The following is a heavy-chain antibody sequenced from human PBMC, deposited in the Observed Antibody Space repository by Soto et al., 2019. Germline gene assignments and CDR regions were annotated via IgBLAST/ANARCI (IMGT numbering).Heavy chain of an antibody. V-gene: IGHV1-69*01. J-gene: IGHJ6*02. CDR2: IIRIFGTA. D-gene: IGHD2-15*01. CDR3: ARVDCSGGSCYSVFVTAYGMDV. Sequence: QLQLVQSGAEVKKPGSSGKVSCKASGGTFSSYAISGVRQAPGQGLDGMGGIIRIFGTANYAQKFQGRVTITADESTSTAYMELSSLRSEDTAVYYCARVDCSGGSCYSVFVTAYGMDVWGQGTTVTVSS. CDR1: GGTFSSYA.